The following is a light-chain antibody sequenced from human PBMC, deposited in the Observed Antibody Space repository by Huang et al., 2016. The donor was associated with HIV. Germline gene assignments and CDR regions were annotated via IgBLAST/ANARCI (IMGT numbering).Light chain of an antibody. CDR2: DAS. Sequence: DIHMTQSPSSLSASVGDRITITCRASQSISNFLNWYQQKPGQAPKLLIYDASTLQRGVPSRFSGGGSGTDFTLTISTLRPEDIAVYYCQQTYSPLRVTFGPGTKVNI. CDR1: QSISNF. J-gene: IGKJ3*01. CDR3: QQTYSPLRVT. V-gene: IGKV1-39*01.